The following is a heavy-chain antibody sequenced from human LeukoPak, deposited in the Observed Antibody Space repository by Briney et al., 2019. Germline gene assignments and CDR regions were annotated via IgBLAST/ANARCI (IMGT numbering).Heavy chain of an antibody. Sequence: SETLSLTCAVSGYSISSDNYWVWIRQPPGQGLEWTGGIYHSGSTYYNPSLKSRVTMSVDTSKNQFSLKLSSVTAADTPVYYCARAPRDSSSSNYMRRFDYWGQGTLVTVSS. J-gene: IGHJ4*02. CDR3: ARAPRDSSSSNYMRRFDY. CDR2: IYHSGST. V-gene: IGHV4-38-2*01. D-gene: IGHD3-22*01. CDR1: GYSISSDNY.